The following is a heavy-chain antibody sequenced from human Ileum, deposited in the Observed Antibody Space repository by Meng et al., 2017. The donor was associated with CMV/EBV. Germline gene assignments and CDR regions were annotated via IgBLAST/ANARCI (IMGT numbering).Heavy chain of an antibody. CDR3: AHRRGVGTTNWFDP. CDR1: GLSLSNTGVG. V-gene: IGHV2-5*02. D-gene: IGHD1-26*01. J-gene: IGHJ5*02. CDR2: IYWDDDK. Sequence: SGLSLSNTGVGVGWIRQPPGKALEWLALIYWDDDKRYSPSLKSRITITKDISKSQVVLTMTNMDPVDTATYYCAHRRGVGTTNWFDPWGQGTLVTVSS.